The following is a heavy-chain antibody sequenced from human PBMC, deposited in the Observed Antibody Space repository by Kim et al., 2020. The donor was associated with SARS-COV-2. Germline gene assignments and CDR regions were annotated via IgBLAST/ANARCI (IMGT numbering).Heavy chain of an antibody. D-gene: IGHD2-15*01. J-gene: IGHJ2*01. Sequence: GGSLRLSCAASGFTFSNYAMGWVRQAPGKGLEWVAVIGASGSPTYYADSVKGRFTISRDSSKNTVYLQMNSLRAEDTAVYYCASSPCTDGSCPRRCFNFWGRGTLVTVSS. V-gene: IGHV3-23*01. CDR3: ASSPCTDGSCPRRCFNF. CDR1: GFTFSNYA. CDR2: IGASGSPT.